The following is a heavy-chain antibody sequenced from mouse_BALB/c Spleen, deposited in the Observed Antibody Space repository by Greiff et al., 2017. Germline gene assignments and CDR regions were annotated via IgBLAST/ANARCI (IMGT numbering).Heavy chain of an antibody. J-gene: IGHJ4*01. Sequence: VKLVESGPGLVAPSQSLSITCTVSGFSLTSYGVHWVRQPPGKGLEWLGVIWAGGSTNYNSALMSRLSISKDNSKSQVFLKMNSLQTDDTAMYYCARESPYAMDYWGQGTSVTVSS. CDR3: ARESPYAMDY. CDR2: IWAGGST. V-gene: IGHV2-9*02. CDR1: GFSLTSYG.